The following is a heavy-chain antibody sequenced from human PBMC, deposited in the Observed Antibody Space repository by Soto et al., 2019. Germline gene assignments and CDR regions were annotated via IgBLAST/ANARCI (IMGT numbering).Heavy chain of an antibody. Sequence: GGSLRLSCAASGFTFSSYGMHWVRQAPGKGLEWVAVISYDGSNKYYADSVKGRFTISRDNSKNTLYLQMNSLRAEDTAVYYCANSGYDSGRLDYWGQGTLVTVSS. D-gene: IGHD5-12*01. CDR1: GFTFSSYG. V-gene: IGHV3-30*18. J-gene: IGHJ4*02. CDR2: ISYDGSNK. CDR3: ANSGYDSGRLDY.